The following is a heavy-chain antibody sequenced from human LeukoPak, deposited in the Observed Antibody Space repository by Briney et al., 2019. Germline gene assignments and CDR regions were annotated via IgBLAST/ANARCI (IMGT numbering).Heavy chain of an antibody. D-gene: IGHD4-11*01. CDR3: AREDSNSGGYYYYYYMDV. V-gene: IGHV3-64*01. Sequence: GGSLRLSCAASGFTFSSYAMHWVRQAPGKGLEYVSAISSNGGSTYYANSVKGRFTISRDNSKNTLYLQMGSLRAEDMAVYYCAREDSNSGGYYYYYYMDVWGKGTTVTVSS. CDR2: ISSNGGST. CDR1: GFTFSSYA. J-gene: IGHJ6*03.